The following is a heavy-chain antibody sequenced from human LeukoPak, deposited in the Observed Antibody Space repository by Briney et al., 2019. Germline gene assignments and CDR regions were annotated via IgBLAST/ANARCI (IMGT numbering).Heavy chain of an antibody. D-gene: IGHD5-12*01. V-gene: IGHV4-61*02. CDR2: IYTSGST. Sequence: PSETLSLTCTVSGGSISSGSYYWSWIRQPAGKGLEWIGRIYTSGSTNYNPSLKSRVTISVDTSKNQFSLKLSSVTAADTAVYYCAREGRSGYGPRDYWGQGTLVTVSS. CDR1: GGSISSGSYY. CDR3: AREGRSGYGPRDY. J-gene: IGHJ4*02.